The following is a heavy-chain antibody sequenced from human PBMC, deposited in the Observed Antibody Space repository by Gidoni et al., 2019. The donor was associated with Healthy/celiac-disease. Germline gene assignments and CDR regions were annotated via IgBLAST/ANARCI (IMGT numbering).Heavy chain of an antibody. J-gene: IGHJ4*02. CDR1: GSAFSDSA. D-gene: IGHD2-15*01. CDR3: ATTTVVTSDY. V-gene: IGHV3-73*01. CDR2: IRSKANNYAT. Sequence: VQLVESGGGLVQPGGSLKLSCAAPGSAFSDSAMHWVRQASGKGLEWVGRIRSKANNYATAYAASLKGRFTISRDDSKNTAYLQMNSLKTEDTAVYYCATTTVVTSDYWGQGTLVTVSS.